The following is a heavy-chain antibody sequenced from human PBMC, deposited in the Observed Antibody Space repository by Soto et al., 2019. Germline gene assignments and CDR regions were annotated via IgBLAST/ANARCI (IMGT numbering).Heavy chain of an antibody. V-gene: IGHV3-7*05. D-gene: IGHD4-17*01. CDR3: AKGYGYYFDS. CDR2: IKHDGSET. Sequence: EVQLVESGGGLVQPGGSLRLSCVASGFTFRNYWMSWVRQAPGKGLEWVVSIKHDGSETYSVDSVKGRFTISRDNAENSAYLQMHSLRAEDTAVYFCAKGYGYYFDSWGQGTLVTVSS. CDR1: GFTFRNYW. J-gene: IGHJ4*02.